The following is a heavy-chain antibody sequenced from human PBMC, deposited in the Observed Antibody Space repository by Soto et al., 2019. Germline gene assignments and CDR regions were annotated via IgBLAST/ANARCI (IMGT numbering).Heavy chain of an antibody. CDR1: GYLIGASGYY. V-gene: IGHV4-30-4*01. J-gene: IGHJ5*02. CDR3: ARKYSSGLGWLHP. Sequence: PSESLSLSCLVSGYLIGASGYYWSWIRHHPGKSLEWIGSFYSSGSIIYNPSLRSRVSISGDMSTNQFSMSLTSVTAADTARYYCARKYSSGLGWLHPLRRGTLVNFYS. CDR2: FYSSGSI. D-gene: IGHD3-22*01.